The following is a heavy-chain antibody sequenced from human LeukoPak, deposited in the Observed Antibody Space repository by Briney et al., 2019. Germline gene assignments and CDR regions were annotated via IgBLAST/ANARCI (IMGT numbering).Heavy chain of an antibody. CDR1: GDSIRSYY. V-gene: IGHV4-59*08. CDR2: IYYTGST. D-gene: IGHD5-12*01. Sequence: SETLSHTCTVSGDSIRSYYWNWIRRPPGKGLEWIGYIYYTGSTSYNPSLKSRVTISLDTSKSQFSLRLTSVTAADTAVYYCVSHGSSGHDPHTWGQGTLVTVSS. J-gene: IGHJ4*01. CDR3: VSHGSSGHDPHT.